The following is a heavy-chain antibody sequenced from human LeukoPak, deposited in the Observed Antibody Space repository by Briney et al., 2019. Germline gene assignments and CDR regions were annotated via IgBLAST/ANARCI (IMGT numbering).Heavy chain of an antibody. D-gene: IGHD2-2*01. V-gene: IGHV5-51*01. Sequence: GESLKISFKGSGXTFSSYCIGWVRQMPGKGLEWMGIVYPGDSDTRYSPSFQGQVTISADKSIRTAYLQWSSLKASDTAMYYCARHLGDCSSMSCQFDYWGQGTLVTVSS. J-gene: IGHJ4*02. CDR3: ARHLGDCSSMSCQFDY. CDR1: GXTFSSYC. CDR2: VYPGDSDT.